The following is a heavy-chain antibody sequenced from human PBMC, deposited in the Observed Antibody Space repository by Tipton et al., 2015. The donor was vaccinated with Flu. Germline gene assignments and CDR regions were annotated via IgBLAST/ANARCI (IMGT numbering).Heavy chain of an antibody. V-gene: IGHV4-39*07. J-gene: IGHJ6*02. CDR2: INYSGIT. CDR3: ARTRGGERYYYGMDV. CDR1: GVSISSISYY. D-gene: IGHD3-10*01. Sequence: TLSLTCTVSGVSISSISYYCGWVRQSPGKWLEWIGNINYSGITYYNPSLKSRVTISVDTPKNQFSLKVTSVTAADTAIFYCARTRGGERYYYGMDVWGQGITVIVSS.